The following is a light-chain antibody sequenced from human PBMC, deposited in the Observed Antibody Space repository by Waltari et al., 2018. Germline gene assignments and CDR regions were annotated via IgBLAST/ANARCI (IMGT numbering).Light chain of an antibody. Sequence: HSALTQHRPVAGSPGPSAIISDTGPTREVGAYKDVSWYQQRPGNAPNFMICDVNKRPSGVPDLFSGSKSGNTASLTISGLQAEDEADYCGCSYAGSYTFVFGGGTKLTVL. CDR3: CSYAGSYTFV. J-gene: IGLJ2*01. CDR1: TREVGAYKD. V-gene: IGLV2-11*01. CDR2: DVN.